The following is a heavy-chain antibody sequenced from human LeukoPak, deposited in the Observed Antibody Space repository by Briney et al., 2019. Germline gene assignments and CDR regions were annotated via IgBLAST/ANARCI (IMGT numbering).Heavy chain of an antibody. V-gene: IGHV3-7*01. D-gene: IGHD3-9*01. J-gene: IGHJ4*02. CDR1: GFTFNRYW. Sequence: GGSLRLSCAASGFTFNRYWMSWVRQGPGKGLEWVANINEDGSEKQYVDSVKGRLTISRDNAKNSVSLQMNNLRAGDTAIYYCARFLDCNVLTGYSEPLGFDYWGQGTLVTVSS. CDR3: ARFLDCNVLTGYSEPLGFDY. CDR2: INEDGSEK.